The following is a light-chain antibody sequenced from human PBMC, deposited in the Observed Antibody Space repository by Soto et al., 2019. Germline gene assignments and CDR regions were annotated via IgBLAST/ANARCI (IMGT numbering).Light chain of an antibody. CDR1: QSLLHSSGYNY. J-gene: IGKJ2*01. CDR3: IQTLQTPYT. CDR2: LGS. Sequence: DIVMTQSPLSLPVTPGEPASIYCRSSQSLLHSSGYNYLGWYLQKPGQSPQLLIYLGSSRASGVPDRFSGSGSGTDFTLRISRVEAEDVGVYYCIQTLQTPYTFGQGTKLDFK. V-gene: IGKV2-28*01.